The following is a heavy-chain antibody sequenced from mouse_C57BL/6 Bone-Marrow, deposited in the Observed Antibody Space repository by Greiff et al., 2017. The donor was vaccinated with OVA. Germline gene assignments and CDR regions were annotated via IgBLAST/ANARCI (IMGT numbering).Heavy chain of an antibody. CDR1: GYTFTSYW. Sequence: QVHVKQPGAELVRPGSSVKLSCKASGYTFTSYWMHWVKQRPIQGLEWIGNIDPSDSETHYNQKFKDKATLTVDKSSSTAYMQLSSLTSEDSAVYYCARRGYYGNYVDYWGQGTTLTVSS. CDR3: ARRGYYGNYVDY. V-gene: IGHV1-52*01. J-gene: IGHJ2*01. D-gene: IGHD2-1*01. CDR2: IDPSDSET.